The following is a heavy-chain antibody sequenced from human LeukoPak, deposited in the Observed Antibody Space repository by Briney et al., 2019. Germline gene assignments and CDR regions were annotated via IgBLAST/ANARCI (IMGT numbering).Heavy chain of an antibody. V-gene: IGHV3-23*01. CDR3: AKDRRLPWDYFDS. D-gene: IGHD5-12*01. CDR1: GFTFSNYA. CDR2: ISASSSNT. J-gene: IGHJ4*02. Sequence: PGGSLRLSCAASGFTFSNYAMSWVRQAPGKGLEWVSAISASSSNTYYADSVKGRFTISRDNSKNTLYLQMHSLRAEDTAIYYCAKDRRLPWDYFDSWGQGTQVTVSS.